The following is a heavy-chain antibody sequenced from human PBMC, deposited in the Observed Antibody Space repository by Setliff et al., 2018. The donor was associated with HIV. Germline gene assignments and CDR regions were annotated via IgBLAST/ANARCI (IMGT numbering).Heavy chain of an antibody. D-gene: IGHD3-22*01. CDR1: GGSASNSRYY. CDR3: ASRVYYYDSNNFLREEGFDP. Sequence: SETLSLTCTVSGGSASNSRYYWAWIRQPPGKGLEYIGSIHYNEKTYYNPSLKSRVTVSIDTSKNQFSLNLTSVTAADTAVYYCASRVYYYDSNNFLREEGFDPWGQGTLVTVSS. V-gene: IGHV4-39*01. J-gene: IGHJ5*02. CDR2: IHYNEKT.